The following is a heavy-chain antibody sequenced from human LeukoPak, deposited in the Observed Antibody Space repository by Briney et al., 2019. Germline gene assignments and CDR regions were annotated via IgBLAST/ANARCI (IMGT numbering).Heavy chain of an antibody. D-gene: IGHD6-13*01. V-gene: IGHV3-23*01. CDR1: GVTLSTYA. J-gene: IGHJ4*02. CDR3: GAAGSSWPLAIDY. CDR2: ISGSGGST. Sequence: GGSLRLSCAASGVTLSTYAMSWVRQAPGKGLEWVSAISGSGGSTYYADSVKGRFTISRDNSKNTLYLQMNSLRAEDTAVYYCGAAGSSWPLAIDYWGQGTLVTVSS.